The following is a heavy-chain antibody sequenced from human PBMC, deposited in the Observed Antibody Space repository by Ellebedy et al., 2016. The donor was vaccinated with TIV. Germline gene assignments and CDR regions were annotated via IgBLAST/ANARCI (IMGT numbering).Heavy chain of an antibody. J-gene: IGHJ4*02. CDR3: ARGRREAGTTFVDY. CDR2: MNANSSNT. V-gene: IGHV1-8*01. D-gene: IGHD1-7*01. Sequence: ASVKVSCXASGYTFTSYDINWVRQATGQGLEWMGLMNANSSNTSYAQKFQGRVTMTRNISISTAYMEVNSLRSDDTAVYYCARGRREAGTTFVDYWGQGTLVTVSS. CDR1: GYTFTSYD.